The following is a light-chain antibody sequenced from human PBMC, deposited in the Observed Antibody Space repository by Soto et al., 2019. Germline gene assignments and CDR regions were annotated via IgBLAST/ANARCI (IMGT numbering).Light chain of an antibody. J-gene: IGLJ2*01. Sequence: QSALTQPASLSGSPGQSITISCTGTSSDIGAYDYVSWFQQHPGKAPQLIIYDVNKRPSGVPDRFSGSKSGNTASLTVSGLQAEDEADYFCNSYGGTNNYVVFGGGTKLTVL. CDR2: DVN. CDR3: NSYGGTNNYVV. V-gene: IGLV2-8*01. CDR1: SSDIGAYDY.